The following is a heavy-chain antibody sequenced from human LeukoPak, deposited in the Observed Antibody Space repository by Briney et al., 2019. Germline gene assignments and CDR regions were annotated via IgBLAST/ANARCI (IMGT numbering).Heavy chain of an antibody. Sequence: ASVKVSCKASGYTFTSYDINWVRQATGQGLEWMGWMNPNSGNTGYAQKFQGRVTITRNTSISTAHMELSSLRSEDTAVYYCARAGHPYCSGGSCTDNWFDPWGQGTLVTVSS. CDR3: ARAGHPYCSGGSCTDNWFDP. J-gene: IGHJ5*02. CDR1: GYTFTSYD. D-gene: IGHD2-15*01. V-gene: IGHV1-8*03. CDR2: MNPNSGNT.